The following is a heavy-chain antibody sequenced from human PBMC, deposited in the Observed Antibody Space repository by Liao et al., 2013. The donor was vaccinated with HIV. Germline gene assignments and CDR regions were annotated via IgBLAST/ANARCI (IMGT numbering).Heavy chain of an antibody. CDR1: GGSISSYY. J-gene: IGHJ4*02. Sequence: QVQLQESGPGLVKPSETLSLTCTVSGGSISSYYWSWIRQPAGKGLEWIGRIETSGSTNYNPSLKSRVTISVDTSKNQFSLKLSSVTAADTALYYCARGRVQLLFPYFDKWGQGTLVTVSS. V-gene: IGHV4-4*07. D-gene: IGHD5-24*01. CDR2: IETSGST. CDR3: ARGRVQLLFPYFDK.